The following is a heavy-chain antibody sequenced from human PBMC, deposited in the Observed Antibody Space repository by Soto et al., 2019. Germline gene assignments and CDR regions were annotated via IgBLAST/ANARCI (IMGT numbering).Heavy chain of an antibody. Sequence: QVQLVQSGAEVKKPGASVKVSCKASGYTFTSYGISWVRQAPGQGLEWMGWISAYNGNTNYAQKLQGRVTMTTDTSTSTAYMELRSLRSDDTAVYYCARAPIYGSGSYPPGPWGFDIWGQGTMVTVSS. CDR2: ISAYNGNT. V-gene: IGHV1-18*01. CDR3: ARAPIYGSGSYPPGPWGFDI. CDR1: GYTFTSYG. J-gene: IGHJ3*02. D-gene: IGHD3-10*01.